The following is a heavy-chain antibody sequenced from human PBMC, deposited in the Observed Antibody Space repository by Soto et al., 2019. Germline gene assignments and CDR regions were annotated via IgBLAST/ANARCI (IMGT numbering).Heavy chain of an antibody. CDR2: IIPILGIA. D-gene: IGHD3-10*01. V-gene: IGHV1-69*02. CDR3: ARGLYYYGSGSYYPYFDY. CDR1: GGTFSSYT. J-gene: IGHJ4*01. Sequence: SVQASCKASGGTFSSYTISWVRQAPGQGLEWMGRIIPILGIANYAQKFQGRVTITADQSTSTAYMELSSLRSEDTAVYYCARGLYYYGSGSYYPYFDYWGQ.